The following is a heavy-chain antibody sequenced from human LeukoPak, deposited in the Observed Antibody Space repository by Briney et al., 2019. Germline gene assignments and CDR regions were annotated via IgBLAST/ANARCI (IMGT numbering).Heavy chain of an antibody. CDR2: ISYDGSNK. D-gene: IGHD2-2*01. CDR3: AKEDLVVVPAAIDY. V-gene: IGHV3-30*04. Sequence: GGSLRLSCAASGFTFSSYAMHWVRQAPGKGLEWVAVISYDGSNKYYADSVKGRFTISRDNSKNTLYLQMNSLRAEDTAVYYCAKEDLVVVPAAIDYWGQGTLVTVSS. CDR1: GFTFSSYA. J-gene: IGHJ4*02.